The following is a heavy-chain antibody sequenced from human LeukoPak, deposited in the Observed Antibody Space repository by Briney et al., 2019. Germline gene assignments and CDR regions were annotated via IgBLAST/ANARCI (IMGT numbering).Heavy chain of an antibody. V-gene: IGHV1-8*01. CDR1: GYTFTSYD. J-gene: IGHJ6*03. CDR2: MKPNSGNT. D-gene: IGHD5-12*01. Sequence: GASEKVSCKASGYTFTSYDINWVRQAPGQGLEWMGWMKPNSGNTGYAQKFQGRVTMTRNTSISTAYMELSSLRSEDTAVYYCARGGGIVATILYYYYYYMDVWGKGTTVTVSS. CDR3: ARGGGIVATILYYYYYYMDV.